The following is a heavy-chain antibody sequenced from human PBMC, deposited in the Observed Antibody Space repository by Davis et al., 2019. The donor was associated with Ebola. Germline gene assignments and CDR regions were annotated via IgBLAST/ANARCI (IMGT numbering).Heavy chain of an antibody. CDR1: AYTFTSYD. Sequence: ASVKVSCKASAYTFTSYDINWVRQATGQGLEWMGWMNPNSGGTNYAQKFQGRVTMTRDTSITTASMELSRLRSDDTAVYYCAIGTRGTMLRGVIIPDGLDVWGQGTTVTVSS. CDR2: MNPNSGGT. J-gene: IGHJ6*02. D-gene: IGHD3-10*01. V-gene: IGHV1-2*02. CDR3: AIGTRGTMLRGVIIPDGLDV.